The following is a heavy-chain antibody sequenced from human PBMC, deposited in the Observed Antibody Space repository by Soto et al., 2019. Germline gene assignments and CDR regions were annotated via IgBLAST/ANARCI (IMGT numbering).Heavy chain of an antibody. CDR3: ARNIVVVPAATDAFDI. Sequence: NPSETLSLTCTVSAGSISIGGYYWSWIRQHPGKGLEWIGYIYYSGSTYYNPSLKSRVTISVDTSKNQFSLKLSSVTAADTAVYYCARNIVVVPAATDAFDIWGQGTMVS. CDR2: IYYSGST. CDR1: AGSISIGGYY. D-gene: IGHD2-2*01. V-gene: IGHV4-31*03. J-gene: IGHJ3*02.